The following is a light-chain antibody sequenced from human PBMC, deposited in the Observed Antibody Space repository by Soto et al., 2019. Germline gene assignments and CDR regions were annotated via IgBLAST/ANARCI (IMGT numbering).Light chain of an antibody. J-gene: IGLJ2*01. V-gene: IGLV1-44*01. CDR2: ATN. Sequence: QSVLTQPPSASGTPGQTVTISCSGSRSNVGRNAVSWYQQVPGMDPKLLVFATNKRPSGVPDRFSGSASGASASLAISGLQSEDEADYYCAAWDDTLNGPLFGGGTKLTVL. CDR3: AAWDDTLNGPL. CDR1: RSNVGRNA.